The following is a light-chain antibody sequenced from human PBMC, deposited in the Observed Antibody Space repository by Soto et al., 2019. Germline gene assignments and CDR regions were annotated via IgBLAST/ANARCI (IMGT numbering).Light chain of an antibody. V-gene: IGLV1-47*01. CDR2: RNN. Sequence: QSVLTQPPSASGTPGQRVTISCSGSSSNIVSNYVYWYQQLPGTAPKLLIYRNNQRPSGVPDRFSGSKSGTSASLAISGLRSEDEADYYCAAWDDSLSVLYVFGTGTKVTVL. CDR1: SSNIVSNY. J-gene: IGLJ1*01. CDR3: AAWDDSLSVLYV.